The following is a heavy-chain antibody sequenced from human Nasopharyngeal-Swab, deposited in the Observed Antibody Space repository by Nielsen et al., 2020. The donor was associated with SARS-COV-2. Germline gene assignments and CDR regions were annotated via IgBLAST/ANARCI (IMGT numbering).Heavy chain of an antibody. J-gene: IGHJ4*02. CDR3: ARDGKYGSLYFDY. V-gene: IGHV1-69*13. CDR2: IIPIFGTA. CDR1: GGTFSSYA. Sequence: SVKVSCKASGGTFSSYAISWVRQAPGQGLEWMGGIIPIFGTANYAQKFQGRVTITADESTSTAYTELSSLRSEDTAVYYCARDGKYGSLYFDYWGQGTLVTVSS. D-gene: IGHD6-13*01.